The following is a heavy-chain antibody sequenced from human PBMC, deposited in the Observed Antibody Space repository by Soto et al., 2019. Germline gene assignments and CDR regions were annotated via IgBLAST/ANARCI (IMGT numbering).Heavy chain of an antibody. D-gene: IGHD3-10*01. J-gene: IGHJ6*02. Sequence: ASVTVSCKASGGTLSSYAISGVRQAPGQGLEWMGGIIPIFGTANYAQKVQGRVTITADESTSTAYMELSSLRSEDTAVYYRASRVDFYGSGSYSPYYYYYGMDVWGQGTTVTV. V-gene: IGHV1-69*13. CDR3: ASRVDFYGSGSYSPYYYYYGMDV. CDR1: GGTLSSYA. CDR2: IIPIFGTA.